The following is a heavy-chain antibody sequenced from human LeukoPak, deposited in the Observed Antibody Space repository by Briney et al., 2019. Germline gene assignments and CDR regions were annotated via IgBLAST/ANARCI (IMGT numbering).Heavy chain of an antibody. CDR1: GGSISSYY. CDR3: ARASRIQRWFDP. D-gene: IGHD2-15*01. CDR2: IYYSGST. Sequence: SETLSLTCTVSGGSISSYYWSWIRQPPGKGLEWIGYIYYSGSTNYNPSLKSRVTISVDTSKNQFSLKLSSVTAADTAVYYCARASRIQRWFDPWGQGTLVTVSS. J-gene: IGHJ5*02. V-gene: IGHV4-59*01.